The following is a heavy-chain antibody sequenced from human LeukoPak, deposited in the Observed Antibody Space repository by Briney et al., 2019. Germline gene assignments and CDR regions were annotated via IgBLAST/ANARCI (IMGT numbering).Heavy chain of an antibody. J-gene: IGHJ4*02. V-gene: IGHV3-7*01. CDR3: ARAGYSNNQNVPQFSDC. D-gene: IGHD6-13*01. Sequence: PGGSLRLSCEASGFTFSSYWMNWVRQAPGKGLEWVANIKQDGSEKYYVDSVKGRFIISRDNTKSSLYLHGSGLRVEDTAVYYCARAGYSNNQNVPQFSDCWGQGTLITVSS. CDR2: IKQDGSEK. CDR1: GFTFSSYW.